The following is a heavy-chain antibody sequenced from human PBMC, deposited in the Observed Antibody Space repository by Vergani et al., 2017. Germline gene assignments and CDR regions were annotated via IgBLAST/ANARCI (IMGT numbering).Heavy chain of an antibody. Sequence: EVQLVESGGGLVQPGGSLRLSCAAPGFTFGSYWMTGVRQAPGKGLEWVANIKQDGSEKYYVDSVKGLFTTSRDNAKNSLYMQMNSLRAEDTAVYYCARDEVAAAYDYWGQGTLVTVSS. D-gene: IGHD6-13*01. CDR2: IKQDGSEK. CDR3: ARDEVAAAYDY. J-gene: IGHJ4*02. V-gene: IGHV3-7*03. CDR1: GFTFGSYW.